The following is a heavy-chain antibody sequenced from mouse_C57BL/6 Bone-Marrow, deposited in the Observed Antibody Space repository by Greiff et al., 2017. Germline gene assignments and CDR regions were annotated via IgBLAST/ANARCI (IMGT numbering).Heavy chain of an antibody. CDR3: AVVAPFDV. CDR1: GFNIKDYY. CDR2: IDPEDGET. V-gene: IGHV14-2*01. Sequence: EVQGVESGAELVKPGASVKLSCTASGFNIKDYYMHWVKQRTEQGLEWIGRIDPEDGETKYAPIIQGKATITADTSSNTAYLQLSSLTSEDTAVYYCAVVAPFDVWGKGTTLTVSS. D-gene: IGHD1-1*01. J-gene: IGHJ2*01.